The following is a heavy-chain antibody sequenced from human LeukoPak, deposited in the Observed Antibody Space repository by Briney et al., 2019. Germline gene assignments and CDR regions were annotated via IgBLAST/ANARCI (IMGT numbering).Heavy chain of an antibody. Sequence: SVKVSCKASGGTLRRHTITWVRQAPGQGLEWMGRIIPMMGIANYAQKFQGRVTITADTSTDTAYMDLISMRSEDTAVYYCASRSHKTIVGADTREVGDYWGQGTLVTVSS. CDR2: IIPMMGIA. D-gene: IGHD6-19*01. CDR1: GGTLRRHT. CDR3: ASRSHKTIVGADTREVGDY. J-gene: IGHJ4*02. V-gene: IGHV1-69*02.